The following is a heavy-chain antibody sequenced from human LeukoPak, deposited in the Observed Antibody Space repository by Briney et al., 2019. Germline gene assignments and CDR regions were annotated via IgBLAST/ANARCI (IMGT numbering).Heavy chain of an antibody. CDR1: GFTFGSYA. CDR3: VRDQGGERWFDP. CDR2: ISSGSSCI. J-gene: IGHJ5*02. Sequence: SGGSLRLSCAASGFTFGSYAMNWVRQAPGEGLEWVSSISSGSSCIYYADSVKGRFTTARDNAKNSLYLQMNSLRPEDTAIYYCVRDQGGERWFDPWGQGTLVTVSS. D-gene: IGHD3-16*01. V-gene: IGHV3-21*01.